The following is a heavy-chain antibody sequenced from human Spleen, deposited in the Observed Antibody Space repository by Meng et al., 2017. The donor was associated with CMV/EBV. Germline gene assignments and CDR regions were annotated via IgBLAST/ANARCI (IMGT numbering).Heavy chain of an antibody. J-gene: IGHJ4*02. D-gene: IGHD5-18*01. CDR2: MNPNSGNT. CDR1: GYTFTSYD. CDR3: ARGTATFLDS. V-gene: IGHV1-8*01. Sequence: SCEASGYTFTSYDINWVRQATGQGLEWMGWMNPNSGNTGYAQKFQGRVTMTRNTSISTAYMELSSLRSEDTAMYYCARGTATFLDSWGQGALVTVSS.